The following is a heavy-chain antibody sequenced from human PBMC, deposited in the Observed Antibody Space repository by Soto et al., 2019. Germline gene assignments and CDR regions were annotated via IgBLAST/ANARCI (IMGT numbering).Heavy chain of an antibody. D-gene: IGHD2-8*01. CDR3: AGGELNGPTPSDP. CDR1: GGSISSGGYY. J-gene: IGHJ5*02. CDR2: IYYSGST. Sequence: QVQLQESGPGLVKPSQTLSLTCTVSGGSISSGGYYWSWIRQHPGKGLEWIGYIYYSGSTYYNPSVKSRVTISVDTSKHQSSLKLSSVTAADTAVYYCAGGELNGPTPSDPWGQGTLVTVSS. V-gene: IGHV4-31*03.